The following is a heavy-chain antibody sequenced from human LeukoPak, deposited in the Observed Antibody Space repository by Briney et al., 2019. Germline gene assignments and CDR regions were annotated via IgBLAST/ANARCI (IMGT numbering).Heavy chain of an antibody. CDR2: ISYDGSNK. J-gene: IGHJ5*02. CDR3: ASGKYRYGDNWFDP. D-gene: IGHD5-18*01. Sequence: GGSLRLSCAASGFTFSSYAMHWVRQAPGKGLEWVAVISYDGSNKYYADSVKGRFTISRDNSKNTLYLQMNSLRAEDTAVYFCASGKYRYGDNWFDPWGQGTLVTVSS. CDR1: GFTFSSYA. V-gene: IGHV3-30*04.